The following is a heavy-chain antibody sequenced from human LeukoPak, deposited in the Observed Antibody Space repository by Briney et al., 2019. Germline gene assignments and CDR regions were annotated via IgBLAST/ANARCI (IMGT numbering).Heavy chain of an antibody. J-gene: IGHJ6*04. CDR3: AREATSCSSTSCSNYYYYGMDV. CDR2: ISSSGSTI. CDR1: GFTLSSYE. Sequence: SGGSLRLSCAASGFTLSSYEMNWVRQAPGKGLEWVSYISSSGSTIYYADSVKGRFTISRDNAKNSLYLQMNSLRAEDTAVYYCAREATSCSSTSCSNYYYYGMDVWGKGTTVTVSS. V-gene: IGHV3-48*03. D-gene: IGHD2-2*01.